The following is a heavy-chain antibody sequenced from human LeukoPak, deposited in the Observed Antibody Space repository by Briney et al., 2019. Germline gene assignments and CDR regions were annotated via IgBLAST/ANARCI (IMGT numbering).Heavy chain of an antibody. CDR3: ARGEYYSDTSSYFDY. CDR2: ISYDGSNK. CDR1: GFTFSSYG. J-gene: IGHJ4*02. V-gene: IGHV3-30*03. D-gene: IGHD3-22*01. Sequence: PGESLRLSCAASGFTFSSYGMNWVRQAPGKGLEWVAVISYDGSNKYYADSVKGRFTISRDNSKNTLFVQMSSLRAGDTAVYYCARGEYYSDTSSYFDYWGQGTLVTVSS.